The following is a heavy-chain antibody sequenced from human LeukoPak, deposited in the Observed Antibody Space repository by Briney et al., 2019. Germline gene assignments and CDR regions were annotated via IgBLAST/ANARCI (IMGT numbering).Heavy chain of an antibody. Sequence: PGGSLRLSCAASGFTFSNYAILWVRQAPGKGLEGVAVISYDGSNKYFADSVKGRFTISRDNSKNTVYLQMNSLRAEDTAVYYCARDRPNCSGTNCYAGNYFDPWGQGTLVTVSS. V-gene: IGHV3-30*04. CDR3: ARDRPNCSGTNCYAGNYFDP. CDR2: ISYDGSNK. D-gene: IGHD2-2*01. CDR1: GFTFSNYA. J-gene: IGHJ5*02.